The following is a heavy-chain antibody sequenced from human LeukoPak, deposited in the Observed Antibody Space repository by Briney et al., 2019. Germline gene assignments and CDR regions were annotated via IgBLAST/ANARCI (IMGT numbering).Heavy chain of an antibody. Sequence: PGGSLRPSCAASGFTFDDYAMHWVRQAPGKGLEWVSGISWNSGSIGYADSVKGRFTISRDNAKNSLYLQMNSLRAEDMALYYCAKMAAAGTDYYFDYWGQGTLVTVSS. CDR3: AKMAAAGTDYYFDY. D-gene: IGHD6-13*01. CDR1: GFTFDDYA. V-gene: IGHV3-9*03. J-gene: IGHJ4*02. CDR2: ISWNSGSI.